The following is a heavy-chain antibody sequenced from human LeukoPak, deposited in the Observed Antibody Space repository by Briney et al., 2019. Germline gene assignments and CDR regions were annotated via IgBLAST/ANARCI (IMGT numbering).Heavy chain of an antibody. CDR1: GYSISSGYY. CDR3: ARNTSSVVVVPATRGKGNWFDP. CDR2: IYHILFT. Sequence: PSETLSLTSGVSGYSISSGYYWGWIRQPPGKGLERIGSIYHILFTYYNPSLKSRLTISLDTSKSQFSLKLSSVTAADTAVYYCARNTSSVVVVPATRGKGNWFDPWGQGTLVTVSS. V-gene: IGHV4-38-2*01. D-gene: IGHD2-15*01. J-gene: IGHJ5*02.